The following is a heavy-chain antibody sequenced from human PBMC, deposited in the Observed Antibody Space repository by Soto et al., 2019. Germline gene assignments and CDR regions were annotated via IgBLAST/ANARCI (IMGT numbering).Heavy chain of an antibody. CDR2: ISSSGGST. Sequence: EVQLLESGGGLVQPGWSLRLSCVGSEFTFSNYAMNWVRQAPWEGPEWGSLISSSGGSTYYADSVKGRFSISRDNSKNTLYLQMDSLRVENTAIYYCAKDIQARGATTGDDAFDIWGQGTMVTVSS. CDR3: AKDIQARGATTGDDAFDI. V-gene: IGHV3-23*01. J-gene: IGHJ3*02. D-gene: IGHD1-1*01. CDR1: EFTFSNYA.